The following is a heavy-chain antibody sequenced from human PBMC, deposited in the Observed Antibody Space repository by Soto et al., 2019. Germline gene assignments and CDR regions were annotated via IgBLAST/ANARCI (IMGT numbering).Heavy chain of an antibody. J-gene: IGHJ5*02. CDR2: IYTSGST. D-gene: IGHD6-6*01. CDR1: GVSFSTSGYY. Sequence: SETLSLTCTVSGVSFSTSGYYWTWIRQHPGKGLEWIGFIYTSGSTYYNPSLKSRVVISIDTSNSQFSLRLTSVTSADTAVYYCAREVAARGRWLDPWGQGILVTVSS. CDR3: AREVAARGRWLDP. V-gene: IGHV4-31*03.